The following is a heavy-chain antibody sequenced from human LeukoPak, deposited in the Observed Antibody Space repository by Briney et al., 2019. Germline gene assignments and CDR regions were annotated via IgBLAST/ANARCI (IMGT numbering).Heavy chain of an antibody. D-gene: IGHD2-21*01. CDR3: ARLWYYALMPASYPLPLDY. CDR1: GFTFSNYW. CDR2: INQDGSGK. V-gene: IGHV3-7*01. Sequence: PGGSLRLSCAASGFTFSNYWISWVRQAPGKGLEWVANINQDGSGKFYVDSVKGLFTLSRDNAKNSLSLQINSLRAEDTAVYYCARLWYYALMPASYPLPLDYCGPGTQVPVS. J-gene: IGHJ4*02.